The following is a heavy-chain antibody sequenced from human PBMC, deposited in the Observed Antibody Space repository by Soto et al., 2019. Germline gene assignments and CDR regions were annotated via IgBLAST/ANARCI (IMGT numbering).Heavy chain of an antibody. CDR1: GFTFSSYA. V-gene: IGHV3-23*01. J-gene: IGHJ3*02. Sequence: GGSLRLSCAASGFTFSSYAMSWVRQAPGKGLEWVSAISGSGGSTYYADSVKGRFTISRDNSKNTLYLQMNSLRAEDTAVYYCAKDWNYYDSSGYYYAIDAFDIWGQGTMVTVSS. CDR2: ISGSGGST. CDR3: AKDWNYYDSSGYYYAIDAFDI. D-gene: IGHD3-22*01.